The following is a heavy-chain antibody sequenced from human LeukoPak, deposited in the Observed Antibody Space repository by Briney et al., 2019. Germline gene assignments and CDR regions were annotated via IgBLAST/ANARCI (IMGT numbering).Heavy chain of an antibody. V-gene: IGHV3-23*01. D-gene: IGHD3-3*01. CDR1: GFTFSDYA. J-gene: IGHJ4*02. CDR2: ISDNGGGT. Sequence: GGSLRLSCAASGFTFSDYAMSWVRQAPGKGLEWVSTISDNGGGTYYADSVKGRFTISRDNSKNTLFLQMNSLRAEDTAVYYCARDRGLWSGYYFDYWGQGTLVAVSS. CDR3: ARDRGLWSGYYFDY.